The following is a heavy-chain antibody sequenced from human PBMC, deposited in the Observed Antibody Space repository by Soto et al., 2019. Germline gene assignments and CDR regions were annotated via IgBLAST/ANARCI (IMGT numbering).Heavy chain of an antibody. CDR2: VYWHDDK. V-gene: IGHV2-5*01. Sequence: QITLKESGPSLVKPTQTLTLTCTFSGFSLTNTGVTVGWIRQPPGKALEWLALVYWHDDKRYNPSLRNRLTIAKDTPKNRVVPTLANVGPVDTATYYRAPRPFEILTRPFDPWGRGTLVTVSS. CDR1: GFSLTNTGVT. D-gene: IGHD3-9*01. J-gene: IGHJ5*02. CDR3: APRPFEILTRPFDP.